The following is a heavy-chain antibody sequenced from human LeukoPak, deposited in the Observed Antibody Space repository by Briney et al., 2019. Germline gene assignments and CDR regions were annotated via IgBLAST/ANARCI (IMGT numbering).Heavy chain of an antibody. V-gene: IGHV3-30-3*01. Sequence: PGGSLRLSCAASGFTFGSYAMHWVRQAPGKGLEWVAVISYDGSNKYYADSVKGRFTISRDNSKNTLYLQMNSLGAEDTAVYYCARDLAAAGTSYYYYGMDVWGQGTTVTVSS. CDR1: GFTFGSYA. CDR3: ARDLAAAGTSYYYYGMDV. J-gene: IGHJ6*02. CDR2: ISYDGSNK. D-gene: IGHD6-13*01.